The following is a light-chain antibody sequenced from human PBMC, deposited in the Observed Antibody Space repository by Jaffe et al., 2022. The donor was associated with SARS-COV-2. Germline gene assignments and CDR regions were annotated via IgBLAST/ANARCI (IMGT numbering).Light chain of an antibody. CDR3: CSHTSSGTWV. CDR1: SNDVGDYNY. CDR2: GVN. J-gene: IGLJ3*02. V-gene: IGLV2-14*01. Sequence: QSALTQPASVSGSPGQSITISCTGTSNDVGDYNYVSWYQQHPGKAPKLMIYGVNNRPSGVSNRFSASKSGNTASLTISGLQGEDEADYYCCSHTSSGTWVFGGGTKVTVL.